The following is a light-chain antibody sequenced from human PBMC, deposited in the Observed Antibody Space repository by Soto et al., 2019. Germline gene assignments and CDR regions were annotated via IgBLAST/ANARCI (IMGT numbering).Light chain of an antibody. Sequence: DIHLTQTPSSLSASVGDRVTITCRASQDINNYLSWYQQKPGEAPKFLIYAASSLQSGVPSRFSGSGSGTDFTLTITSLQPGDFAIYYCQQSYSSPRFTFGPGTRVEI. CDR3: QQSYSSPRFT. CDR2: AAS. V-gene: IGKV1-39*01. J-gene: IGKJ3*01. CDR1: QDINNY.